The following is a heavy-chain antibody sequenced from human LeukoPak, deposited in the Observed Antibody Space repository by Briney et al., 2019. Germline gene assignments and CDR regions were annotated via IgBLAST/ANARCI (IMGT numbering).Heavy chain of an antibody. Sequence: ASVKVSCKASGYTFTSYGISWVRQAPGQGLEWMGWISAYNGNTNYAQKLQGRVTMTTDTSTSTAYMELRSLRSDDTAVYYCARDCSSTIPWDPRGWFDPWGQGTLVTVSS. CDR3: ARDCSSTIPWDPRGWFDP. J-gene: IGHJ5*02. D-gene: IGHD2-2*01. CDR1: GYTFTSYG. CDR2: ISAYNGNT. V-gene: IGHV1-18*01.